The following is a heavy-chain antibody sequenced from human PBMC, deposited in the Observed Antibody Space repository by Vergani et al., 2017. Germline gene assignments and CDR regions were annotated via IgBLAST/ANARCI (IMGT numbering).Heavy chain of an antibody. V-gene: IGHV4-59*01. CDR3: ARGITMVRGAYFDY. J-gene: IGHJ4*02. CDR2: IYYSGST. CDR1: GGSISSYY. Sequence: QVQLQESGPGLVKPSETLSLTCTVSGGSISSYYWSWIRQPPGKGLEWTGYIYYSGSTNYNPSLKSRVTISVDTSKNQFSLKLSSVTAADTAVYYCARGITMVRGAYFDYWGQGTLVTVSS. D-gene: IGHD3-10*01.